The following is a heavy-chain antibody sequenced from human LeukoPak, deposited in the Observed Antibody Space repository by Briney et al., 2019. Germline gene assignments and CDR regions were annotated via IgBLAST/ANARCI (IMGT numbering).Heavy chain of an antibody. CDR2: ISSNGDST. D-gene: IGHD6-13*01. V-gene: IGHV3-64*01. CDR1: GFTFSGYA. J-gene: IGHJ5*02. CDR3: ARAWYASSWDLHWFDP. Sequence: GGSLRLSCAASGFTFSGYAMHWVRQAPGKGLEYVSAISSNGDSTYYANSVKGRFTIFRDNSKNTLYLQMGSLRAEDMALYYCARAWYASSWDLHWFDPWGQGTLVTVSS.